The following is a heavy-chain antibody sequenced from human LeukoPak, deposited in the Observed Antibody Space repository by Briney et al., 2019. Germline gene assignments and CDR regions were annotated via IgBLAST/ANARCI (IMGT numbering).Heavy chain of an antibody. CDR2: ISAYNGNT. V-gene: IGHV1-18*01. Sequence: ASVKVSCKASGYTFTSYGISWVRQAPGQGLEWMGWISAYNGNTDYAQKLQGRVTMTTDTSTSTAYMELRSLRSDDTAVYYCARDPRYYDGQYYFDYWGQGTLVTVSS. CDR3: ARDPRYYDGQYYFDY. J-gene: IGHJ4*02. CDR1: GYTFTSYG. D-gene: IGHD3-22*01.